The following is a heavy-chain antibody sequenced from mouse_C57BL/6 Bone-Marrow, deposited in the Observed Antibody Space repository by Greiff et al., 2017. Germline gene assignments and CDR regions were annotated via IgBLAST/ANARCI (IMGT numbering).Heavy chain of an antibody. Sequence: DVKLQESGPVLVKPGASVKMSCKASGYTFTDYYMNWVKQSHGKSLEWIGVINPYNGGTSYNQKFKGKATLTVDKSSSTAYMELNSLTSEDSAVYYCARRWLLWYFDVWGTGTTVTVSS. V-gene: IGHV1-19*01. CDR1: GYTFTDYY. J-gene: IGHJ1*03. D-gene: IGHD2-3*01. CDR3: ARRWLLWYFDV. CDR2: INPYNGGT.